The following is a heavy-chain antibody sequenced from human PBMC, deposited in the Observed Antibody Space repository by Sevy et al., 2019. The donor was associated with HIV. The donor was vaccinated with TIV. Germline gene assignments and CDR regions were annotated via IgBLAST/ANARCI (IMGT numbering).Heavy chain of an antibody. V-gene: IGHV1-18*01. CDR3: ARDRGEQWLVYYDY. Sequence: ASVKVSCKDSGYTFTIYGISWVRQAPGQGLEWMGWISAYNGNTNYAQKLQGRVTMTTDTSTSTAYMELRSLRSDDTAVYYCARDRGEQWLVYYDYWGQGTLVTVSS. CDR2: ISAYNGNT. CDR1: GYTFTIYG. J-gene: IGHJ4*02. D-gene: IGHD6-19*01.